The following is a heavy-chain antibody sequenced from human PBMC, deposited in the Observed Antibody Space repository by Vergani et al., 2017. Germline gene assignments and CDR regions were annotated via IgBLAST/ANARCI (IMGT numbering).Heavy chain of an antibody. CDR1: GGSISSHY. CDR3: ARVMNGGWFYP. D-gene: IGHD1-1*01. Sequence: QVQLQESGPGLVKPAETLSLTCTVSGGSISSHYWSWIRQPLGKGLEWIGYIYYSGSTNYNASLKSRVTISVDTSKNQFALKLITGTAADTAVYYCARVMNGGWFYPWGQGTLVTVSS. CDR2: IYYSGST. J-gene: IGHJ5*02. V-gene: IGHV4-59*11.